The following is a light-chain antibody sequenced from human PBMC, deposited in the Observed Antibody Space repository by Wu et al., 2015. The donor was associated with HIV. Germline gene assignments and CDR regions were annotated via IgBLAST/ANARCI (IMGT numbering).Light chain of an antibody. V-gene: IGKV3-15*01. CDR2: SAS. CDR1: QSISTY. J-gene: IGKJ2*01. Sequence: IVMTQSPATLSVSPGERATLSCRTSQSISTYLAWYQQKPGQAPRLLIFSASTRATGVPARFSGSGSGTEFTLTISSLQSEDFAVYYCQQEDNFGQGTKLEF. CDR3: QQEDN.